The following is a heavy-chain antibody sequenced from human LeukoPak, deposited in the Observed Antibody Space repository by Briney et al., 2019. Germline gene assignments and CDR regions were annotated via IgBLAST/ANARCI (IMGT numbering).Heavy chain of an antibody. CDR3: ARDEGAKIAFHI. Sequence: SVKVSCKASGGTFSSYAISWVRQAPGQGLEWMGGIIPIFGTANYAQKLQDRVTITADKSTSTAYMELSSLRFEDTAVYYCARDEGAKIAFHIWGQGIMVTVSS. CDR2: IIPIFGTA. J-gene: IGHJ3*02. CDR1: GGTFSSYA. D-gene: IGHD1-26*01. V-gene: IGHV1-69*06.